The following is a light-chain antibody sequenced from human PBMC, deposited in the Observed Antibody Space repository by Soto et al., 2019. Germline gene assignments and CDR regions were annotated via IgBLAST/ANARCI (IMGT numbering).Light chain of an antibody. Sequence: DIQLTQSPSFLSASVGDRVTITCRASQGISSYLAWFQQKPGRAPNLLIYGASTLQSGVPSRFSGSGSGTDFTLTISNLQPEDFATYYCLQDHDDSWTFGQGTKVDIK. J-gene: IGKJ1*01. V-gene: IGKV1-9*01. CDR3: LQDHDDSWT. CDR2: GAS. CDR1: QGISSY.